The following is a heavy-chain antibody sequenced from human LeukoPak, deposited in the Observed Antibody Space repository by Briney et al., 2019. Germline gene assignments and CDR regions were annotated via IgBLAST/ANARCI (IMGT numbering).Heavy chain of an antibody. CDR3: ARVVVPYYFDY. J-gene: IGHJ4*02. CDR1: GGSFSGYY. Sequence: SETLSLTCAVYGGSFSGYYWSWIRQPPGKGLEWIGEINHSGSTNYNPSLKSRVTISLDTSKNQFSLKLNSVTAADTAMYYCARVVVPYYFDYWGQGTLVTVSS. D-gene: IGHD2-15*01. V-gene: IGHV4-34*01. CDR2: INHSGST.